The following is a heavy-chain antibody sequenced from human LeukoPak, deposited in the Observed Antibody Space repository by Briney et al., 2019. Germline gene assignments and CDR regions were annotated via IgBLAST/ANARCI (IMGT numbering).Heavy chain of an antibody. CDR2: ISAYNGNT. CDR3: ASYGSGSSRGA. V-gene: IGHV1-18*01. CDR1: GGTFSSYA. Sequence: ASVKVSCKASGGTFSSYAISWVRQAPGQGREWMGWISAYNGNTNYAQKLQGRVTMTTDTSTSTAYMELRSLRSDDTAVYYCASYGSGSSRGAWGQGTLVTVSS. J-gene: IGHJ5*02. D-gene: IGHD3-10*01.